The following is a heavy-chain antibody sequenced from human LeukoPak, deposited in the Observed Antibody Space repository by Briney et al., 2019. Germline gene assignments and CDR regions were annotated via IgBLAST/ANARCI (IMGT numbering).Heavy chain of an antibody. J-gene: IGHJ4*02. D-gene: IGHD1-14*01. CDR3: ARGATGAEPF. CDR2: INPSGGST. Sequence: ASVKVSCKASGYTFTSYYMHWVRQAPGQGLGWMGIINPSGGSTSYEQKFQGRGTMTRDTSTSTVYMELSSLRSEDTAVYYGARGATGAEPFWGQGTLVTVSS. V-gene: IGHV1-46*01. CDR1: GYTFTSYY.